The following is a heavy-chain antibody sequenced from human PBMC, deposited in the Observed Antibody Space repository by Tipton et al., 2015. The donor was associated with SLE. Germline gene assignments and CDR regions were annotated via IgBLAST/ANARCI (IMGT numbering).Heavy chain of an antibody. D-gene: IGHD6-13*01. Sequence: TLSLTCTVSGGSISSYYWTWIRQPAGRGLEWIGRIYTSGSTNYNPSLESRVTMSVDMSKSRFSLKLSSVTAADTAVYYCAREEGPGIRAVGAFDYWGRGTLVTVSP. J-gene: IGHJ4*02. CDR1: GGSISSYY. V-gene: IGHV4-4*07. CDR3: AREEGPGIRAVGAFDY. CDR2: IYTSGST.